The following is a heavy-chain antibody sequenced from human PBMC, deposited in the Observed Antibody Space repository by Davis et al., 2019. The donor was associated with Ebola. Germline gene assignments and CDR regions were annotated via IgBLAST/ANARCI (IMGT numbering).Heavy chain of an antibody. CDR3: ARQVDTTLVDYYFDF. Sequence: PGGSLRLSCKGSGYSFFSYWIVWVRQMPGKGLEWMGIIYPGDSDTRYSPSFQGQVTISADKSISTAYLQWSSLKASDTAMYYCARQVDTTLVDYYFDFWGRGTLVTVSS. CDR1: GYSFFSYW. CDR2: IYPGDSDT. D-gene: IGHD5-18*01. J-gene: IGHJ4*02. V-gene: IGHV5-51*01.